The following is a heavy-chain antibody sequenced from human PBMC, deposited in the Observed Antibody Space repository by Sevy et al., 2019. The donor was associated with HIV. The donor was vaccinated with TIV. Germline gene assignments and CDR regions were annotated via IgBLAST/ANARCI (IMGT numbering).Heavy chain of an antibody. Sequence: GESLKISCKASGYRFSDYWIGWVRQMPGKGLEWLGLIWPGDSDTRYSPSLQGQVTISADESITTAYLQWSSLEASDSAMYYCVRRHSFSYGLVIWGQGTLVTVSS. CDR2: IWPGDSDT. D-gene: IGHD3-3*01. J-gene: IGHJ4*02. CDR3: VRRHSFSYGLVI. V-gene: IGHV5-51*01. CDR1: GYRFSDYW.